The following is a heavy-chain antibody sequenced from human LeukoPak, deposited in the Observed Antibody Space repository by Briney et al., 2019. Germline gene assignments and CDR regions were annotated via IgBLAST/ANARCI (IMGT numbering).Heavy chain of an antibody. Sequence: GESLKISCKGSGYSFTNNWITWVRQMPGKGLEWMGRIDPSDSYTNYSPSFQGHVTISADKSISTAYLQWSSLKASDTAMYYCARHPYDSSGYYTYYFDYWGQGTLVTVSS. J-gene: IGHJ4*02. CDR1: GYSFTNNW. CDR3: ARHPYDSSGYYTYYFDY. V-gene: IGHV5-10-1*01. D-gene: IGHD3-22*01. CDR2: IDPSDSYT.